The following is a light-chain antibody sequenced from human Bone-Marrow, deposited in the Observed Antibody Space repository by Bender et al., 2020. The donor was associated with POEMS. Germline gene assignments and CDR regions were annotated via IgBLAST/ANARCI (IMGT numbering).Light chain of an antibody. CDR1: IIGFKS. CDR2: DGS. Sequence: SYVLTQPPSVSVAPGQTASITCGGKIIGFKSVHWYQEKPGQAPVVVVYDGSGRPSGIPERFYGSTSENTAILSISGVEVGDEADYYCHLWDSSSDHPVVFGGGTKLTVL. CDR3: HLWDSSSDHPVV. J-gene: IGLJ2*01. V-gene: IGLV3-21*02.